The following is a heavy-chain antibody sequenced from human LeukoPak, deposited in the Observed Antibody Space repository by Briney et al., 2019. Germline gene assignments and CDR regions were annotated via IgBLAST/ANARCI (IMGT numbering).Heavy chain of an antibody. D-gene: IGHD4-17*01. J-gene: IGHJ2*01. CDR2: ISGSGGST. Sequence: GGSLRLSCAASGFTFSSYAMSWVRQAPGKGLEWVSAISGSGGSTYYADSVKGRLTISRDNSKNTLYLQMNSLRAEDTAVYYCARDQTYGDYWYFDLWGRGTLVTVSS. CDR3: ARDQTYGDYWYFDL. V-gene: IGHV3-23*01. CDR1: GFTFSSYA.